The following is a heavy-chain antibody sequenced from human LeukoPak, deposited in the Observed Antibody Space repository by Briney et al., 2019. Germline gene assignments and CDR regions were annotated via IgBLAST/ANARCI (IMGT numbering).Heavy chain of an antibody. CDR3: ARGRRGTIFGVVTSNGYLYYYYYMDV. J-gene: IGHJ6*03. CDR2: IYYSGST. V-gene: IGHV4-59*01. D-gene: IGHD3-3*01. CDR1: GGSISSYY. Sequence: SETLSLTCTVSGGSISSYYWSWIRQPPGKGLEWIGYIYYSGSTNYNPSLKSRVTISVDTSKNQFSLKLSFVTAADTAVYYCARGRRGTIFGVVTSNGYLYYYYYMDVWGKGTTVTVSS.